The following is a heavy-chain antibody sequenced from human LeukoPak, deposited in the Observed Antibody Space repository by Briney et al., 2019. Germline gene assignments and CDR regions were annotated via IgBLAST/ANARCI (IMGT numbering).Heavy chain of an antibody. CDR1: GDTFTSYY. Sequence: ASVKVSCKASGDTFTSYYMHWVRQAPGQGLEWMRIINPSGGSTSYAQKFQGRVTMTRDMSTSTDYMELSSLRSEDTAVYYCARERLAPYYFDYWGQGTLVTVSS. CDR3: ARERLAPYYFDY. V-gene: IGHV1-46*01. D-gene: IGHD3-9*01. J-gene: IGHJ4*02. CDR2: INPSGGST.